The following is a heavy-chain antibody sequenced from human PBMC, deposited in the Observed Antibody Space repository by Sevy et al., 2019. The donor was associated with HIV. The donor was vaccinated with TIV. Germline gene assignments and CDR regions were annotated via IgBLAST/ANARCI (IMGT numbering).Heavy chain of an antibody. CDR2: VYYSGTT. CDR1: GGSINTYY. D-gene: IGHD5-18*01. V-gene: IGHV4-59*12. Sequence: SETLSLTCTVSGGSINTYYWSWIRQPPGKGLEWIGYVYYSGTTDYNPFLKSRVTISVDTSKNQFSLKVTSVTAADTAVYYCARNRLYSSDAFDIWGQGTMVTVSS. CDR3: ARNRLYSSDAFDI. J-gene: IGHJ3*02.